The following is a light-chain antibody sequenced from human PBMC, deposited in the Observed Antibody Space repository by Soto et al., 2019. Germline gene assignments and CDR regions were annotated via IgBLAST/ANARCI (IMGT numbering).Light chain of an antibody. CDR2: GAA. CDR1: QRVRSN. J-gene: IGKJ1*01. V-gene: IGKV3-15*01. CDR3: QQYNNLPTT. Sequence: EIVMTQSPATLSVSPGERATLSCRANQRVRSNFAWYQQKPCQAPRLLIYGAATRATGIPAMFSGSGSGTEFTLPISSMQSEDFEVYYCQQYNNLPTTFGQGTKVEIK.